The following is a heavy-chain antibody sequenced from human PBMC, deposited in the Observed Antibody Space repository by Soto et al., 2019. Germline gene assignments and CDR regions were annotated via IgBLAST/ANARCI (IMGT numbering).Heavy chain of an antibody. CDR3: ARDLHCSSTSCYDGFYFDY. CDR2: IIPILGIA. CDR1: GGTFSSYT. V-gene: IGHV1-69*08. D-gene: IGHD2-2*01. Sequence: QVQLVQSGAEVKKPGSSVKVSCKASGGTFSSYTISWVRQAPGQGLEWMGRIIPILGIANYAQKFQGRVTITADKSTSTAYMELSSLRSEDTAVYYCARDLHCSSTSCYDGFYFDYWGQGTLVSVSS. J-gene: IGHJ4*02.